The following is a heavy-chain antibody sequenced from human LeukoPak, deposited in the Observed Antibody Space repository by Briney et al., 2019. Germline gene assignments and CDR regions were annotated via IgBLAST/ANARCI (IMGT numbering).Heavy chain of an antibody. Sequence: SETLSLTCTVSGGSISSYYWSWIRQPPGKGLEWIGYIYYSGSTNYNPSLKSRVTISVDTSKNQFSLKLSSVTAADTAVSYCARVRSRDGYLYFDYWGQGTLVTVS. D-gene: IGHD5-24*01. J-gene: IGHJ4*02. V-gene: IGHV4-59*01. CDR1: GGSISSYY. CDR2: IYYSGST. CDR3: ARVRSRDGYLYFDY.